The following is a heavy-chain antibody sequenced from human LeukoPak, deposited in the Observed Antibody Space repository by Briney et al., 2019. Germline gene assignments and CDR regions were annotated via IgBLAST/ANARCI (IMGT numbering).Heavy chain of an antibody. CDR1: GFNFRGYW. Sequence: GGSLRLSCAASGFNFRGYWMTWVRQAPGKGLQWVASIKQDGSDEYHVDSVKGRFTISRDNAKNSMYLQLNNLRGEDTAVYYCTKNIAAPGRVDYQYYAMDEWGQGTTVTVS. D-gene: IGHD6-25*01. V-gene: IGHV3-7*01. J-gene: IGHJ6*02. CDR2: IKQDGSDE. CDR3: TKNIAAPGRVDYQYYAMDE.